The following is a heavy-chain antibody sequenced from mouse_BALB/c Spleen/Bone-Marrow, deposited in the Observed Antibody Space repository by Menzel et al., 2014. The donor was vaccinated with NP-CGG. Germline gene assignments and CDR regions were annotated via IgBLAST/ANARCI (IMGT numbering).Heavy chain of an antibody. CDR3: ARGDYRYDGFAY. D-gene: IGHD2-14*01. CDR1: GYAFTNYL. V-gene: IGHV1-54*01. CDR2: INPGSGGT. Sequence: VQLQQSGAELVRPRTSVKVSCKASGYAFTNYLIEWVKQRPGQGLEWIGVINPGSGGTNYNEKFKGKATLTADKSSSTAYMQLSSLTSDDSAVYFCARGDYRYDGFAYWGQGTLVTVSA. J-gene: IGHJ3*01.